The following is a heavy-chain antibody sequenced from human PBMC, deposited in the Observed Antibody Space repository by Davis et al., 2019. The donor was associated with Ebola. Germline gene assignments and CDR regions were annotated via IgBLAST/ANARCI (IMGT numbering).Heavy chain of an antibody. Sequence: MPSETLSLTCTVSGGSVSSGSYYWGWIRQPPGKGREGIGSIYYSGSTYYNPSLKSRVTISVDTSKNQFSLQLTSVTPEDTAVYYCARRSSGWSDTGVGRNGMDVWGQGTTVTVSS. CDR1: GGSVSSGSYY. CDR2: IYYSGST. CDR3: ARRSSGWSDTGVGRNGMDV. J-gene: IGHJ6*02. V-gene: IGHV4-39*07. D-gene: IGHD6-19*01.